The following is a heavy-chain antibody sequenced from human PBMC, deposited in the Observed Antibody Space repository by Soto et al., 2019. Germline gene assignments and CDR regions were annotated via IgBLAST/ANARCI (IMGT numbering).Heavy chain of an antibody. V-gene: IGHV3-33*01. D-gene: IGHD2-15*01. Sequence: GGSLRLSCAASGFTFSSYGMHWVRQAPGKGLEWVAVIWYDGSNKYYADSVKGRFTISRDNSKNTLYLQMNSLRAEDTAVYYCARDIGFGSYFDYWGQGTLVTVSS. J-gene: IGHJ4*02. CDR1: GFTFSSYG. CDR3: ARDIGFGSYFDY. CDR2: IWYDGSNK.